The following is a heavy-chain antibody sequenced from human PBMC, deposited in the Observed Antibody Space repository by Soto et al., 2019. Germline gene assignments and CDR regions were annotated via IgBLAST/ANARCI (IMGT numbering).Heavy chain of an antibody. D-gene: IGHD3-3*01. CDR1: GYTFTSYG. J-gene: IGHJ5*02. Sequence: GASVKVSCKASGYTFTSYGISWVRQAPGQGLEWMGWISAYNGNTNYAQKLQGRVTMTTDTSTDTAYMELRSLRSEDTAVYYCATERPYDFWSGGFDPWGQGTLVTVSS. CDR3: ATERPYDFWSGGFDP. V-gene: IGHV1-18*01. CDR2: ISAYNGNT.